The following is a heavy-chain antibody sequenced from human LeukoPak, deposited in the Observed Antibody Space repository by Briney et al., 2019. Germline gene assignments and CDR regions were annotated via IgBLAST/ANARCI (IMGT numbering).Heavy chain of an antibody. V-gene: IGHV4-4*07. D-gene: IGHD6-13*01. Sequence: SETLSLTCTVSGGSISSYYWSWIRQSPGKGLEWIGRIYTSGSTNYNPSLKSRVTISVDTSKNQFSLKLSSVTAADTAVYYCAREVAAAGTGWDYWGQGTLVTVSS. CDR3: AREVAAAGTGWDY. J-gene: IGHJ4*02. CDR1: GGSISSYY. CDR2: IYTSGST.